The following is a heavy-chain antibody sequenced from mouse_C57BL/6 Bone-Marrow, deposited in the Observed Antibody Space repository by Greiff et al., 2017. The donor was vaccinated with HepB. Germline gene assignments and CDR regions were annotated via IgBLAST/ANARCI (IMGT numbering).Heavy chain of an antibody. D-gene: IGHD1-1*01. CDR2: IDPETGGT. J-gene: IGHJ3*01. V-gene: IGHV1-15*01. CDR3: TREGYYYGSSPFAY. Sequence: VQLQQSGAELVRPGASVTLSCKASGYTFTDYEMHWVTQTPVHGLEWIGAIDPETGGTAYNQKFKGKAILTADKSSSTAYMELRSLTSEDSAVYYCTREGYYYGSSPFAYWGQGTLVTVSA. CDR1: GYTFTDYE.